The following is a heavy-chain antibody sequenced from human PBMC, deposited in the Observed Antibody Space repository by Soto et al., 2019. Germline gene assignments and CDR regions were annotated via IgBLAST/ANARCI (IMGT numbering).Heavy chain of an antibody. CDR3: ARSTPRKILEWFPPWENWFDP. V-gene: IGHV5-51*01. J-gene: IGHJ5*02. Sequence: PGESLKISCKGSGYSFTSYWIGWVRQMPGKGLEWMGIIYPGDSDTRYSPSFQGQVTISADKSISTAYLQWSSLKASDTAMYYCARSTPRKILEWFPPWENWFDPWGQGTLVTVSS. CDR2: IYPGDSDT. CDR1: GYSFTSYW. D-gene: IGHD3-3*01.